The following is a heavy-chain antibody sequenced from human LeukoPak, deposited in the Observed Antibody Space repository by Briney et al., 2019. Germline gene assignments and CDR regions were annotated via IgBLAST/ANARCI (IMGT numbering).Heavy chain of an antibody. V-gene: IGHV3-74*01. J-gene: IGHJ4*02. CDR2: IKYDGSYT. CDR1: GFTFSGYW. CDR3: ARRDYFDD. Sequence: QAGGSLRLSCAASGFTFSGYWMHWVRQAPGKGLVWVARIKYDGSYTNYADSVKGRFAISRDNAKNTLYLQLNSLRAADTAVYYCARRDYFDDWGQGTLVTVPS.